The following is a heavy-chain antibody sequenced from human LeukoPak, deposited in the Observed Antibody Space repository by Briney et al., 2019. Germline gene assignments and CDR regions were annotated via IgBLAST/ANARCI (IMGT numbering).Heavy chain of an antibody. CDR3: ARDLMGRLGMDV. CDR2: IVVGSGNT. CDR1: GFTFTSSA. J-gene: IGHJ6*04. V-gene: IGHV1-58*01. D-gene: IGHD5-24*01. Sequence: SVKVSCKASGFTFTSSAVRWVRQARGQRLEWIGWIVVGSGNTNYAQKLQGRVTMTTDTSTSTAYMELRSLRSDDTAVCYCARDLMGRLGMDVWGKGTTVTVSS.